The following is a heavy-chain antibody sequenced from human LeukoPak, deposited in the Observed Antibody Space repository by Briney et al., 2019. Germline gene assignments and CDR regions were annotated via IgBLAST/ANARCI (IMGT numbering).Heavy chain of an antibody. CDR1: GFTFSSYW. CDR2: IKEDGSEK. CDR3: ASQFWWAAVAGTTLDY. Sequence: GGSLRLSCIASGFTFSSYWMSWVRQAPGGGLEWVANIKEDGSEKYYVDSVKGRFTVSRDNAKISLYLQMNSLRAEDTAVYYCASQFWWAAVAGTTLDYWGQGTLVTVSS. D-gene: IGHD6-19*01. J-gene: IGHJ4*02. V-gene: IGHV3-7*05.